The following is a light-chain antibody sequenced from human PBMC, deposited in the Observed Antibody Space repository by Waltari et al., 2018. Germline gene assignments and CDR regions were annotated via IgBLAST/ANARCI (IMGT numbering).Light chain of an antibody. Sequence: GSPGQSITISCTGTSSDVGNYNLVSWYQQYPGKAPKLMVYEVTRRSSGVSDRFSGSKSGNTASLTIYGLQSEDEADYYCCSYAGLGIYVFGTGTKVTVL. V-gene: IGLV2-23*02. CDR1: SSDVGNYNL. CDR2: EVT. J-gene: IGLJ1*01. CDR3: CSYAGLGIYV.